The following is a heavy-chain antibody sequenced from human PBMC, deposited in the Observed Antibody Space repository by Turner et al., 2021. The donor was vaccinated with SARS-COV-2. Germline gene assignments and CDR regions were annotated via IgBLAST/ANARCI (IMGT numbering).Heavy chain of an antibody. J-gene: IGHJ4*02. CDR2: ISVSGGST. CDR1: GFTFSSYV. V-gene: IGHV3-23*01. Sequence: EVQLLVSGGGLVQPGGSLRLSCAASGFTFSSYVMSWVRQAPGKGLEWVSSISVSGGSTYYADTVKGRFTISRDNSKNTLYLQMNSVRAEDTAVYYCAKAQLGYYLGVDYWGQGTLVTVSS. D-gene: IGHD3-3*01. CDR3: AKAQLGYYLGVDY.